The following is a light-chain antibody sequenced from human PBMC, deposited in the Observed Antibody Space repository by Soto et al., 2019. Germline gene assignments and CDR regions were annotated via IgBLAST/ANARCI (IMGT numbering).Light chain of an antibody. Sequence: SVLTQPPSVSGAPGQRVTISCTGSSSNIGAGFDVYWYQHLPGTAPKLLIYDNTNRPSGVPDRFSGSKSGTSASLAITGLQAEDEADYYCQSYDSSLSAVVFGGVTKLTVL. J-gene: IGLJ2*01. CDR2: DNT. CDR1: SSNIGAGFD. V-gene: IGLV1-40*01. CDR3: QSYDSSLSAVV.